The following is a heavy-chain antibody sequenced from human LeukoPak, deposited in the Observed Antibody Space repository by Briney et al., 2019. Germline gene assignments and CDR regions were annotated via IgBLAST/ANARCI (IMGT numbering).Heavy chain of an antibody. J-gene: IGHJ3*02. CDR1: GGTFSSYA. Sequence: ASVKVSCKASGGTFSSYAISWVRQAPGQGLEWMGRIIPILGIANYAQKFQGRVTITADESTSTAYMELSSLRSEDTAVYYCASSRSYYGSGSYLWAFDIWSQGTMVTVSS. D-gene: IGHD3-10*01. CDR2: IIPILGIA. V-gene: IGHV1-69*04. CDR3: ASSRSYYGSGSYLWAFDI.